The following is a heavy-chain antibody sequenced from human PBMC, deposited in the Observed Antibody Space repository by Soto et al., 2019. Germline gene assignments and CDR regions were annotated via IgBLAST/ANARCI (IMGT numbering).Heavy chain of an antibody. D-gene: IGHD3-3*01. CDR2: ISSSSSYI. V-gene: IGHV3-21*01. J-gene: IGHJ4*02. Sequence: EVQLVESGGGLVKPGGSLRLSCAASGFTFRSYSMNWVRQAPGKGLEWGSSISSSSSYIYYADSVKGRFTISSDNAKNSLYLQLTSLRAEDTAVSYCARDFTTSPLYWGQGTLVPVSS. CDR3: ARDFTTSPLY. CDR1: GFTFRSYS.